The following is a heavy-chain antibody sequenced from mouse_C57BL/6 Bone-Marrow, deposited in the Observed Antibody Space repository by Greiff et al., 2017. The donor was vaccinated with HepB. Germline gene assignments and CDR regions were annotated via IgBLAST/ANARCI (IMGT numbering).Heavy chain of an antibody. D-gene: IGHD1-1*01. CDR3: TTFCIYTPY. V-gene: IGHV14-4*01. Sequence: VQLQQSGAELVRPGASVKLSCTASGFNIKDDYMHWVKQRPEQGLEWIGWIDPENGDTEYASKFQGKATITADTSSNTAYLQLSSLTSEDTALYCCTTFCIYTPYWGQGTTLTVSS. J-gene: IGHJ2*01. CDR1: GFNIKDDY. CDR2: IDPENGDT.